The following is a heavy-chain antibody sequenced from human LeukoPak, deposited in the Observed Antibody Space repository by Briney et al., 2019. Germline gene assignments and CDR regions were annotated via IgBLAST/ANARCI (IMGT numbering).Heavy chain of an antibody. Sequence: GGSLRLSCAASAFTFSSYAMSWVRQAPGKGREWVSAVSGSGGSTYYADSVKGRFTISRDNSKNTLYLQMNSLRAEDTAEYYCAKTLRESSGREYFDLWGRGTLVTVSS. J-gene: IGHJ2*01. CDR1: AFTFSSYA. CDR2: VSGSGGST. D-gene: IGHD6-19*01. V-gene: IGHV3-23*01. CDR3: AKTLRESSGREYFDL.